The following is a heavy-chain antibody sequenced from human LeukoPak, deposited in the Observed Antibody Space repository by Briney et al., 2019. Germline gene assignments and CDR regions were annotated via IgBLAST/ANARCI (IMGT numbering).Heavy chain of an antibody. CDR3: ARDGASGVDIVAHTFDY. Sequence: SETLSLTCTVSGGSISSSSYYSGWIRQPPGKGLEWIGSIYYSGSTYYNPSLKSRVTISVDTSKNQFSLKLRSVTAADTAVYYCARDGASGVDIVAHTFDYWGQGTLVTVSS. CDR2: IYYSGST. V-gene: IGHV4-39*07. CDR1: GGSISSSSYY. J-gene: IGHJ4*02. D-gene: IGHD5-12*01.